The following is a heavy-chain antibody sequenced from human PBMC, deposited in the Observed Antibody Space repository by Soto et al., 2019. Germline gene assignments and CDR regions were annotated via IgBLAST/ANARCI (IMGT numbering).Heavy chain of an antibody. D-gene: IGHD3-22*01. Sequence: QVQLVESGGGVVQPGRSLRLSCAASGFTFSSDGMHWVRQAPGKGLEWVAVISYDGSNKYYADSVKGRFTISRDNSKNTLYLQMNSLRAEDTAVYYCAKDQGYRYDSSGYYYSGGFDYWGQGTLVTVSS. CDR3: AKDQGYRYDSSGYYYSGGFDY. CDR2: ISYDGSNK. J-gene: IGHJ4*02. V-gene: IGHV3-30*18. CDR1: GFTFSSDG.